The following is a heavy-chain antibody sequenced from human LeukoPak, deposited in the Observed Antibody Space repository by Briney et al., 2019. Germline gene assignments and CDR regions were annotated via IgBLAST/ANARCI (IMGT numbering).Heavy chain of an antibody. D-gene: IGHD2-15*01. CDR1: GGSFSAYY. V-gene: IGHV4-34*01. CDR2: INHSGNT. CDR3: ARGGRFAPIVVVVAASQLMDV. J-gene: IGHJ6*04. Sequence: KPSETLSLTCAVYGGSFSAYYWSWIRQPPGKGVKWIGEINHSGNTNYNPSLKSRVTMSVDTSKNQFSLKLNSVTAADTAVYYCARGGRFAPIVVVVAASQLMDVWGKGTTVTVSS.